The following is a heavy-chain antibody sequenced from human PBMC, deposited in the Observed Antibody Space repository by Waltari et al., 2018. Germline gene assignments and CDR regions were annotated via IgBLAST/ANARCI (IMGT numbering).Heavy chain of an antibody. CDR1: GCSISSGSYY. J-gene: IGHJ4*02. CDR2: IYTSGST. V-gene: IGHV4-61*02. CDR3: AREGPDYYFDY. Sequence: QVQLQESGPGLVKPSQTLSLTCTVSGCSISSGSYYWSWIRQPAGKGLEWIGRIYTSGSTNYNPSLKSRVTISVDTSKNQFSLKLSSVTAADTAVYYCAREGPDYYFDYWGQGTLVTVSS. D-gene: IGHD2-21*02.